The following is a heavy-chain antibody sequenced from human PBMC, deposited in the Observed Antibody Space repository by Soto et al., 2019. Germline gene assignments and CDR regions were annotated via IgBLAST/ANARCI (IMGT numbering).Heavy chain of an antibody. CDR2: MNPSSGHA. CDR3: ARGRGVNLVRG. D-gene: IGHD3-10*01. CDR1: GYTFSSYD. J-gene: IGHJ4*02. V-gene: IGHV1-8*01. Sequence: QVQLVQSGAEVKKPGASVKVSCKASGYTFSSYDINWVRQATGQGLEWMGWMNPSSGHAGYAQKFQDRVTMTRDTAISTAYMELSSLKSEDTAVYFCARGRGVNLVRGWGQGTLVTVSS.